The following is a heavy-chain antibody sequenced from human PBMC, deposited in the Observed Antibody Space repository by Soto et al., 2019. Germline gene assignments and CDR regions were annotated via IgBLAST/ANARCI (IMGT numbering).Heavy chain of an antibody. CDR1: GGSISSGGYY. Sequence: QVQLQESGPGLVKPSQTLSLTCTVSGGSISSGGYYWSWIRQHPGKGLEWIGYIYYSGSTYYNPSLPRRVTKSVDTSKTQFSLKLSSVTAADTAVYYCARESIPMVRGEGAFDIWGKGTMVTVSS. J-gene: IGHJ3*02. D-gene: IGHD3-10*01. CDR2: IYYSGST. V-gene: IGHV4-31*03. CDR3: ARESIPMVRGEGAFDI.